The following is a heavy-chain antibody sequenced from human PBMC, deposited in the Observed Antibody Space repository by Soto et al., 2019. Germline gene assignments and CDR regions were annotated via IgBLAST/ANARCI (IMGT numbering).Heavy chain of an antibody. CDR2: INHSGST. V-gene: IGHV4-34*01. Sequence: SETLSLTCAVYGGSFSGYYWSWIRQPPGKGLEWIGEINHSGSTNYNPSLKSRVTISIDTSKNQFSLKLSSVTSADTAVYYCARGPHSGSYYFNYWGQGTLVTVSS. J-gene: IGHJ4*02. D-gene: IGHD1-26*01. CDR3: ARGPHSGSYYFNY. CDR1: GGSFSGYY.